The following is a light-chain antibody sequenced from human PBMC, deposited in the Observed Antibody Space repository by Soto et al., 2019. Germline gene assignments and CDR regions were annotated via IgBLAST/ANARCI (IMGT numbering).Light chain of an antibody. V-gene: IGKV1-5*01. CDR3: QQYETFSGT. CDR2: DAS. Sequence: DIQLTQSPSTLSASLGYRFTITCRASQSINTWLSWYQQRPGKAPKLLVYDASSLESGVPSRFRGSGSGTEFTLTIASLQPDDFATYYCQQYETFSGTFGPGTKGDIK. CDR1: QSINTW. J-gene: IGKJ1*01.